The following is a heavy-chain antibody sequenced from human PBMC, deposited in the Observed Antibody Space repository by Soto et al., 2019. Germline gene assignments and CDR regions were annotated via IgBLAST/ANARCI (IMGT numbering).Heavy chain of an antibody. CDR3: AATGMGITLYYYYHGMDV. CDR2: MFYGGST. CDR1: GFTVSTHY. Sequence: EVQLVESGGGLVQPGGSLRLSCAASGFTVSTHYMNWVRQAPGKGLEWVSVMFYGGSTYYADSVKGSLTITRDDYDNTLYLQMNSVRAEDTAVYYCAATGMGITLYYYYHGMDVWGQGTTVTVSS. D-gene: IGHD3-10*01. J-gene: IGHJ6*02. V-gene: IGHV3-66*01.